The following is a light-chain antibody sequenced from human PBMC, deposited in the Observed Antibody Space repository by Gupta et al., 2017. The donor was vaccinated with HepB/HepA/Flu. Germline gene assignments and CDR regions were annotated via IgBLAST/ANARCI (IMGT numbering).Light chain of an antibody. CDR1: QSVSRN. CDR2: AAS. V-gene: IGKV3-15*01. J-gene: IGKJ2*04. CDR3: QQYNDWPPCS. Sequence: EIMLTQSPDTLSVSPGERAILSCRASQSVSRNLAWYQQKPGQAPRLLIYAASTRATGIPDRFSGSGAGTDFTLTISSRQSEDFAGYICQQYNDWPPCSFGQGTRVQIK.